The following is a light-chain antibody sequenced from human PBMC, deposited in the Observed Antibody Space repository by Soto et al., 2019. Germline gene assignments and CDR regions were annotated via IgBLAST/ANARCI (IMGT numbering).Light chain of an antibody. CDR3: QQYRTYWT. V-gene: IGKV1-5*03. Sequence: DIQMTQSPSTLSASVGDRVTITCRASESISTWLAWYQQKPGKAPKVLIYQASSLESGVPSRFSGSGSGTEFTLTISSLQPDDFATYYCQQYRTYWTFGPGTKVEIK. CDR1: ESISTW. J-gene: IGKJ1*01. CDR2: QAS.